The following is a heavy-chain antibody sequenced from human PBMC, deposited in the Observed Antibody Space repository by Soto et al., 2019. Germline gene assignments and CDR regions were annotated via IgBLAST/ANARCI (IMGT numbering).Heavy chain of an antibody. CDR1: GYMFTDYY. Sequence: ASVKVSCTASGYMFTDYYMHWVRQAPGQGLEWMGIINPSGGSTSYAQKFQGRVTMTRDTSTSTVYMELSSLRSEDTAVYYCARGATAAGSFDYWGQGTLVTVSS. CDR3: ARGATAAGSFDY. CDR2: INPSGGST. J-gene: IGHJ4*02. D-gene: IGHD6-13*01. V-gene: IGHV1-46*03.